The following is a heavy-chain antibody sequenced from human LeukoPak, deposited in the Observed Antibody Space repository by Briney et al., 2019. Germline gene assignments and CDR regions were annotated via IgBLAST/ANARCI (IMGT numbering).Heavy chain of an antibody. CDR1: GFTFRNHA. Sequence: GGSLRLSCAASGFTFRNHAMNWVRQAPGKGLEWVSVISGSGETTYYADSVKGRFTISRDNSQNTLYLQMSSLRGEDTALYYCAKDRGMVGASVRAFNYWGQGTLVTVSS. J-gene: IGHJ4*02. CDR2: ISGSGETT. CDR3: AKDRGMVGASVRAFNY. V-gene: IGHV3-23*01. D-gene: IGHD1-26*01.